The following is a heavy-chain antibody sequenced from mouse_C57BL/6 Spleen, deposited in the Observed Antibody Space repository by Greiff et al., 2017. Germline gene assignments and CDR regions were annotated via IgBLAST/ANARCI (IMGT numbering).Heavy chain of an antibody. CDR1: GYTFTSYW. Sequence: QVQLQQPGAELVKPGASVKMSCKASGYTFTSYWITWVKQRPGQGLEWIGDIYPGSGSTNYNEKFKSKATLTVDTSSSTAYMQLSSLTSEDSAVYYCARRCYYDYDRSFAYWGQGTLVTVSA. CDR3: ARRCYYDYDRSFAY. CDR2: IYPGSGST. D-gene: IGHD2-4*01. J-gene: IGHJ3*01. V-gene: IGHV1-55*01.